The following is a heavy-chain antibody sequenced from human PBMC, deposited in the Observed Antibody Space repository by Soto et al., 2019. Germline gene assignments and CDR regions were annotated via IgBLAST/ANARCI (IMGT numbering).Heavy chain of an antibody. CDR2: IIREGNGA. V-gene: IGHV3-74*01. D-gene: IGHD2-2*01. CDR3: ARTCSSTSCYGSRGAPIDY. CDR1: GFTFSEHW. Sequence: GGSLRLSCGTSGFTFSEHWMHWVRQAPGKGLEWVSRIIREGNGANYADSVKGRFTISRDNAKNTLFLQMNNLRVDDTAVYYCARTCSSTSCYGSRGAPIDYWGQGTLVTVSS. J-gene: IGHJ4*02.